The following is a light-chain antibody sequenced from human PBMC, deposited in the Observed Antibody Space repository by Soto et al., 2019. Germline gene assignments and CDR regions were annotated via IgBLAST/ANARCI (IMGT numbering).Light chain of an antibody. Sequence: QSVLTQPHSASGTPGQRVTLSCSGSGSSIGTNTVNWYRQLPGTAPKLLIYGNNHRPSGVPDRFSGSKSGTSASLAISGLQSEDEAEYYCAAWDGSLNNVLFGGGTKLTVL. CDR3: AAWDGSLNNVL. V-gene: IGLV1-44*01. CDR2: GNN. CDR1: GSSIGTNT. J-gene: IGLJ2*01.